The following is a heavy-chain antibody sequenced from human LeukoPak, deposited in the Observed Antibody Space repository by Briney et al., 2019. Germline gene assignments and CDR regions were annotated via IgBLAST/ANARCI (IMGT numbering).Heavy chain of an antibody. CDR3: AKGLVTTAADY. Sequence: GGSLRLSCAASGFSFSSYWMHWVRQAPGKGLEWVSTINGAESTYYADSVKGRFTISRDNSKKTLYLQMNSLRAEDTAVYYCAKGLVTTAADYWGRGTLVTVAS. CDR1: GFSFSSYW. D-gene: IGHD4-17*01. CDR2: INGAEST. J-gene: IGHJ4*02. V-gene: IGHV3-23*01.